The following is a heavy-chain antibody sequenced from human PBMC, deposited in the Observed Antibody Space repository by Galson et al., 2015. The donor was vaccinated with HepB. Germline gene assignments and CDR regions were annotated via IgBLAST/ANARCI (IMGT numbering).Heavy chain of an antibody. CDR2: ISYDGSNK. CDR3: ARDGYYGSGSYGMDV. D-gene: IGHD3-10*01. CDR1: GFTFSSYA. J-gene: IGHJ6*02. V-gene: IGHV3-30*04. Sequence: SLRLSCAASGFTFSSYAMHWVRQAPGKGLEWVAVISYDGSNKYYADSVKGRFTISRDNSKNTLYLQMNSLRAEDTAVYYCARDGYYGSGSYGMDVWGQGTTVTVSS.